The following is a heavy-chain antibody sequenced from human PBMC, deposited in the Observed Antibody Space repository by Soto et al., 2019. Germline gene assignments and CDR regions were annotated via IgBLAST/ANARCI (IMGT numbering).Heavy chain of an antibody. CDR2: IKQDGSEK. V-gene: IGHV3-7*01. CDR1: GFAFSSYW. CDR3: ARALYCGGDCEYFQH. D-gene: IGHD2-21*02. J-gene: IGHJ1*01. Sequence: GGSLRLSCAASGFAFSSYWMSWVRQAPGKGLEWVANIKQDGSEKYYVDSVKGRFTTSRDNAKNSLYLQMNSLRAEDTAVYYCARALYCGGDCEYFQHWGQGTLVTVSS.